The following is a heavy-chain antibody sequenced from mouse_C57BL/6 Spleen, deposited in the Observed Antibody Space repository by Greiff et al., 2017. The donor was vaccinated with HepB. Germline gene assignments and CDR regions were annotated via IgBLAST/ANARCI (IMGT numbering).Heavy chain of an antibody. J-gene: IGHJ4*01. D-gene: IGHD2-4*01. CDR3: ARTAGDYDVDAMDY. Sequence: VQLQQSGPELVKPGASVKISCKASGYAFSSSWMNWVKQRPGKGLEWIGRIYPGDGDTNYNGKFKGKATLTADKSSSTAYMQLSSLTSEDSAVYCCARTAGDYDVDAMDYWGQGTSVTVSS. V-gene: IGHV1-82*01. CDR2: IYPGDGDT. CDR1: GYAFSSSW.